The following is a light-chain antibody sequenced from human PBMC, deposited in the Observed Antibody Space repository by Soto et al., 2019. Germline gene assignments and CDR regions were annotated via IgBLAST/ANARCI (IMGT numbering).Light chain of an antibody. CDR1: SSDVGGYNY. CDR2: GVS. Sequence: QSVLTQPPSASGSPGQSVTISCTGTSSDVGGYNYVSWYQQHPGKAPKLMIYGVSTRPSGVPDRFSGSKSGNTASLTVSGLQAQDEADYYCSSYAGSNNFVFGTGTKVTVL. CDR3: SSYAGSNNFV. V-gene: IGLV2-8*01. J-gene: IGLJ1*01.